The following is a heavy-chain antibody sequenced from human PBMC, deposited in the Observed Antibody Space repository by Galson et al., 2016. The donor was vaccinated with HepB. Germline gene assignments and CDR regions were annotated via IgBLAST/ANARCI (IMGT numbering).Heavy chain of an antibody. V-gene: IGHV5-51*01. J-gene: IGHJ2*01. CDR1: GYSFTSYW. CDR2: IYPDDSDT. D-gene: IGHD3-22*01. CDR3: ARRTDRSGYSDGLYWYFDL. Sequence: QSGAEVKKSGESLKISCQGSGYSFTSYWIGWVRQMPGKGLEWMGIIYPDDSDTTYSPSFQGQVTISADKSISTAYLQWNSLKASDTAMYYCARRTDRSGYSDGLYWYFDLWGRGTLVTVSS.